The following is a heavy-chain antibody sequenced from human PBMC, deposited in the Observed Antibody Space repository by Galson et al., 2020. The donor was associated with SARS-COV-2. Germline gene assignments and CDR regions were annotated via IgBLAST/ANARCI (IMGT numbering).Heavy chain of an antibody. V-gene: IGHV4-34*01. D-gene: IGHD3-16*01. CDR2: INQSGST. CDR3: ARDADMVMPINNYYGMDV. CDR1: GGSLSGYY. J-gene: IGHJ6*02. Sequence: SETLSLTCAVYGGSLSGYYWSWIRQPPGKGLQWIGEINQSGSTNYNPSLKSRVTISVDTSKNQFSLKLRSVTAADTAVYYCARDADMVMPINNYYGMDVWGQGTTVTVSS.